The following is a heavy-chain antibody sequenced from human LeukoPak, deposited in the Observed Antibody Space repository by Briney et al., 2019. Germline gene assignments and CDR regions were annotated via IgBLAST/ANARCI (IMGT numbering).Heavy chain of an antibody. D-gene: IGHD6-19*01. CDR1: GYTFTSYD. CDR2: MNPNSGNT. CDR3: ARWGIGSGWYGSYYYMDV. Sequence: ASVKVSCKASGYTFTSYDINWVRQATGQGLEWMGWMNPNSGNTGYAQKFQGRVTITRNTSISPAYMELSSLRSEDTAVYYCARWGIGSGWYGSYYYMDVWGKGTTVTVSS. J-gene: IGHJ6*03. V-gene: IGHV1-8*03.